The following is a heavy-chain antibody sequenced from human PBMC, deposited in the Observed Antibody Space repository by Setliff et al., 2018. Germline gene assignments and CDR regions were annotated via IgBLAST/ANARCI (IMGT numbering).Heavy chain of an antibody. D-gene: IGHD5-18*01. V-gene: IGHV3-21*01. CDR3: ARDQGSYGYRAFDF. CDR2: ISSSSNYI. J-gene: IGHJ4*02. Sequence: GSLRLSCAASGFTFSSYGMNWVRQAPGKGLEWVSVISSSSNYISYVDSVKGRFTISRDNGKNSLYLQMNSLRAEDKAVYYCARDQGSYGYRAFDFWGQGTLVTVSS. CDR1: GFTFSSYG.